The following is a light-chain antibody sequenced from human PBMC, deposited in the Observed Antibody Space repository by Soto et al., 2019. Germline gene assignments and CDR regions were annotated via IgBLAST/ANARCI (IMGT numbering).Light chain of an antibody. CDR3: QQYGTAPYT. J-gene: IGKJ2*01. V-gene: IGKV3-20*01. CDR2: GAS. Sequence: EIVLTQSPGTLSLSPGERATLSCRASQSVTKSLAWYQQKPGQAPRLLIYGASSRATGIPDRFSGSGSGTDFTLTISRLEPEDFAVYYCQQYGTAPYTFGQGTTLEFK. CDR1: QSVTKS.